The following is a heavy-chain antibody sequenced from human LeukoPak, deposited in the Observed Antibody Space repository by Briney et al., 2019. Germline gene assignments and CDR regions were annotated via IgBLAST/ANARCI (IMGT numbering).Heavy chain of an antibody. CDR2: IYYSGST. CDR1: GVSFSSSCYY. D-gene: IGHD3-3*01. Sequence: SETLTLTCTVSGVSFSSSCYYWGWIRQPPGKGLVWIGRIYYSGSTYYYPSLKSRVTISVGPSNNQFSLKLSSVTAADTAVYYCARRHDFWSGYHYFDYWGQGTLVTGSS. J-gene: IGHJ4*02. CDR3: ARRHDFWSGYHYFDY. V-gene: IGHV4-39*01.